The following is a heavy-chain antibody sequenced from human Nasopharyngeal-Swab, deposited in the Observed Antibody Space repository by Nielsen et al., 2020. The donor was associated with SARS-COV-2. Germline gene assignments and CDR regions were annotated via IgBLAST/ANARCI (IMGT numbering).Heavy chain of an antibody. V-gene: IGHV4-39*01. CDR2: IYYSGST. J-gene: IGHJ4*02. Sequence: SQSLSLTCTVSGGSISSSSYYWDWLRHPPGKGLEWIGSIYYSGSTYYNPSLKSRVTITVDPSQNQFSLKLGSVTAADTTVYYCARRGVVVRGGYYFDYWGQGTLVTVSS. CDR3: ARRGVVVRGGYYFDY. CDR1: GGSISSSSYY. D-gene: IGHD2-15*01.